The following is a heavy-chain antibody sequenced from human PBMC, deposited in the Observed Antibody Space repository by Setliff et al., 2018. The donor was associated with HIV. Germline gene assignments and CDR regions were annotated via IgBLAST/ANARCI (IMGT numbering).Heavy chain of an antibody. CDR3: ARVPSGLWFGKWGN. J-gene: IGHJ4*02. CDR1: GGSISSGGHY. Sequence: SETLSLTCSVSGGSISSGGHYWNWIRQHPGRGLEWIGYISNSGSTYYNPSLKGRLTISVDLSKNHFSLNLTSVTAADTAVYYCARVPSGLWFGKWGNWGQGTLVTVSS. D-gene: IGHD3-10*01. CDR2: ISNSGST. V-gene: IGHV4-31*03.